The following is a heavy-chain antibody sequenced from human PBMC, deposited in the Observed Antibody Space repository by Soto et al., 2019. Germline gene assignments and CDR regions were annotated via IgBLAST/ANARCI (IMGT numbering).Heavy chain of an antibody. CDR1: RFTFSSYG. CDR3: AKDMDYYDSTGDAFDI. J-gene: IGHJ3*02. Sequence: QVQLVESGGGVVQPGRSLRLSCAASRFTFSSYGMHWFRQAPGKGLEWVAVISYDGSNKYYADSVKGRFTISRDNSKNTLYLQMNSLRAEDTAVYYCAKDMDYYDSTGDAFDIWGQGTMVTVSS. V-gene: IGHV3-30*18. D-gene: IGHD3-22*01. CDR2: ISYDGSNK.